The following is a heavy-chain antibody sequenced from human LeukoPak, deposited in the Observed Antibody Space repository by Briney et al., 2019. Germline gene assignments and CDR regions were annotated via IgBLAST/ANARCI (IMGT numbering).Heavy chain of an antibody. CDR2: INHSGST. CDR1: GGSFSGYY. J-gene: IGHJ4*02. D-gene: IGHD1-7*01. V-gene: IGHV4-34*01. CDR3: ARSLVTGTTYISNY. Sequence: PSETLSLTCAVYGGSFSGYYWSWIRQPPGKGLEWIGEINHSGSTNYNPSLKSRVTISVDTSKNQFSLKPSSVTAADTAVYYCARSLVTGTTYISNYWGQGTLVTVSS.